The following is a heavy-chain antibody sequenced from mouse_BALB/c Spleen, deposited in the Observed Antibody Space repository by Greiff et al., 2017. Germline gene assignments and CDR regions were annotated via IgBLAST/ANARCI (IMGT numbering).Heavy chain of an antibody. V-gene: IGHV5-6*01. CDR1: GFTFSSYG. D-gene: IGHD2-4*01. J-gene: IGHJ3*01. Sequence: EVQVVESGGDLVKPGGSLKLSCAASGFTFSSYGMSWVRQTPDKRLEWVATISSGGSYTYYPDSVKGRFTISRDNAKNTLYLQMSSLKSEDTAMYYCARRGYDYDGAWFAYWGQGTLVTVSA. CDR2: ISSGGSYT. CDR3: ARRGYDYDGAWFAY.